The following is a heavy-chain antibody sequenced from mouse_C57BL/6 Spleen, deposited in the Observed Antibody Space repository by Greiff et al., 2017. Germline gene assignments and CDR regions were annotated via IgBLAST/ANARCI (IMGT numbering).Heavy chain of an antibody. Sequence: SGAELARPGASVKMSCKASGYTFTSYTMHWVKQRPGQGLEWIGYINPSSGYTKYNQKFKDKATLTADKSSSTAYMQLSSLTSEDSAVYYCAREKDWYFDVWGTGTTVTVSS. CDR2: INPSSGYT. CDR3: AREKDWYFDV. V-gene: IGHV1-4*01. J-gene: IGHJ1*03. CDR1: GYTFTSYT.